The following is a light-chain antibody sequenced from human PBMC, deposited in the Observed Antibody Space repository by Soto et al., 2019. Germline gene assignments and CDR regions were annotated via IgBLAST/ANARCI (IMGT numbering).Light chain of an antibody. CDR3: HSYDSKLSASWV. Sequence: QSVLTQPPSVSGAPGQRVTISCTGSSSNIGAGYDVHWYQHLPGKAPNLVIYANANRPSGVPDRFSGSRSGSSASLAITGLQAEDEADYYCHSYDSKLSASWVFGGGTKLTVL. J-gene: IGLJ3*02. V-gene: IGLV1-40*01. CDR1: SSNIGAGYD. CDR2: ANA.